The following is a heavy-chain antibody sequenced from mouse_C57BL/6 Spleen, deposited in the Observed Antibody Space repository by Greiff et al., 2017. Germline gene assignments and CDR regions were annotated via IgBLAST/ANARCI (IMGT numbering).Heavy chain of an antibody. CDR2: LSSGSSTI. CDR3: ARSYYDYVGDY. V-gene: IGHV5-17*01. J-gene: IGHJ4*01. D-gene: IGHD2-4*01. CDR1: GFTFSDYG. Sequence: EVHLVESGGGLVKPGGSLKLSCAASGFTFSDYGMHWVRQAPEKGLEWVAYLSSGSSTIYYADTVKGRFTISRDNAKNTLFLQMTSLRSEDTAMYYCARSYYDYVGDYGGQGTSVTVSS.